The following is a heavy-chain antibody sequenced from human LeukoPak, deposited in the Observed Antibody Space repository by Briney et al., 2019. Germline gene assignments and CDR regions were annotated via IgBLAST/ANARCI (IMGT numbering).Heavy chain of an antibody. CDR2: ISPYNGNT. J-gene: IGHJ4*02. CDR1: GYDFTSVG. CDR3: ARAGSGSGWYFDF. D-gene: IGHD6-19*01. Sequence: GASVKVSRKASGYDFTSVGITWVRRAPGQGLEWMGWISPYNGNTRYAQKFQGRVAMTTDTSTTTAYMELRGLRFNDTAVYYCARAGSGSGWYFDFWGQGTLVTVSS. V-gene: IGHV1-18*01.